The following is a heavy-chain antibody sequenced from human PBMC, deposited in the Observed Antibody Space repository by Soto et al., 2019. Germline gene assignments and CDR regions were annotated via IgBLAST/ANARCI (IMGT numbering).Heavy chain of an antibody. CDR2: IKQDGSEK. D-gene: IGHD7-27*01. CDR1: GFTFSSYW. J-gene: IGHJ4*02. V-gene: IGHV3-7*01. CDR3: AGVKGADWGYYFDY. Sequence: GGSLRLSCAASGFTFSSYWMSWVRQAPGKGLEWVANIKQDGSEKYYVDSVKGRFTISRDNAKNSLYLQMNSLRAEDTAVYYCAGVKGADWGYYFDYWGQGTLVTVSS.